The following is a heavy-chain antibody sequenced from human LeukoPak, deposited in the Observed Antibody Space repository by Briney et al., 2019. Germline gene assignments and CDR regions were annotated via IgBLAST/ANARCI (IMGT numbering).Heavy chain of an antibody. Sequence: GGSLRLSCVGSGFTFSDSGMHWVRQAPGKGLEWVSGISGSASTTYYADSVKGRFTISRDDSKNTLYLQMNSLRPEDTAVYYCAKGVYYCSSSTCPQYYYYMDVWGKGTTVTVSS. D-gene: IGHD2-2*01. CDR1: GFTFSDSG. CDR2: ISGSASTT. V-gene: IGHV3-NL1*01. CDR3: AKGVYYCSSSTCPQYYYYMDV. J-gene: IGHJ6*03.